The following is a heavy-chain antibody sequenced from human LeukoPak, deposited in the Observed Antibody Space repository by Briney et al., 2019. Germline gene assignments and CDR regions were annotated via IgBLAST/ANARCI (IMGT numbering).Heavy chain of an antibody. CDR3: ARSSGHAFLDY. V-gene: IGHV3-48*02. CDR1: GFIFHTYN. Sequence: PGGSLRLSCAASGFIFHTYNMRWVRQAPGKGLGWVSYIISSSSTIYYADSVKGRFTISRDNAKNSLYLQMDSLTDEDTAVYYCARSSGHAFLDYWGQGTLVTVPS. J-gene: IGHJ4*02. CDR2: IISSSSTI. D-gene: IGHD3-22*01.